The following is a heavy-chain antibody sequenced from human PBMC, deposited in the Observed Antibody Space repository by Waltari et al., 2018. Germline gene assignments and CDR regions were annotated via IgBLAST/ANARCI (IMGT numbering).Heavy chain of an antibody. V-gene: IGHV4-39*01. CDR3: AKSSGWYRDAFDI. CDR1: GGSISSSSYY. D-gene: IGHD6-19*01. Sequence: SGPGLVKPSETLSLTCTVSGGSISSSSYYWGWIRQPPGKGLEWIGSIYYSGSTYYNPSLKSRVTISVDTSKNQFSLKLSSVTAADTAVYYCAKSSGWYRDAFDIWGQGTMVTVSS. CDR2: IYYSGST. J-gene: IGHJ3*02.